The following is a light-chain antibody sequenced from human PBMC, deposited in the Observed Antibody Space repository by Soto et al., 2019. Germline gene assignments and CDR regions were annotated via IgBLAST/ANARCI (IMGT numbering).Light chain of an antibody. Sequence: IQLTQSPSSLSASVGDRVTITCRASQGISSYLAWYQQKPGKAPKLLIYAASTLQSGVPSRFSGSGSGTDFTLIISSLQPQDVATYYCQQLNSYPPFTFGGGTKVEIK. V-gene: IGKV1-9*01. CDR3: QQLNSYPPFT. CDR2: AAS. CDR1: QGISSY. J-gene: IGKJ4*01.